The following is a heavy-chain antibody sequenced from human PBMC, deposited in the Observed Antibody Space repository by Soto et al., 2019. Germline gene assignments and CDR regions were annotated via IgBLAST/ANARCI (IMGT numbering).Heavy chain of an antibody. CDR3: ARGVIYYYYYGMDV. D-gene: IGHD3-10*01. Sequence: EVQLVESGGGLVKPGGSLRLSCAASGFTFSSYSMNWVRQAPGKGLEWVSSISSSSSYIYYADSVKGRFTISRDNAKNSLYLQMNSLRAEDTALYYCARGVIYYYYYGMDVWGQGTTVTVSS. CDR2: ISSSSSYI. V-gene: IGHV3-21*01. CDR1: GFTFSSYS. J-gene: IGHJ6*02.